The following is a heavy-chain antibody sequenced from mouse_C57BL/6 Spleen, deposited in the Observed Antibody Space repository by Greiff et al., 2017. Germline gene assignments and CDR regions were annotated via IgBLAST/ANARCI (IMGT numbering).Heavy chain of an antibody. V-gene: IGHV3-6*01. J-gene: IGHJ2*01. CDR2: ISYDGSN. CDR3: ARGGDYDRRYFDY. D-gene: IGHD2-4*01. CDR1: GYSITSGYY. Sequence: EVQLQQSGPGLVKPSQSLSLTCSVTGYSITSGYYWNWIRQFPGNKLEWMGYISYDGSNNYNPSLKNRISITRDTSKNQFFLKLNSVTTEDTATYYCARGGDYDRRYFDYWGQGTTLTVSS.